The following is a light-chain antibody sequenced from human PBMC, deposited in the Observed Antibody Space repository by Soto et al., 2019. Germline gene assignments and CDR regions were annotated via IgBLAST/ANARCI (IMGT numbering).Light chain of an antibody. CDR1: SSDIGGYNY. CDR2: DVD. Sequence: QSVLTQPRSVSGSPGQSVAISCTGTSSDIGGYNYVSWYQQRPGKAPKVMIYDVDKRPSGVPDRFSGSNSDNTASLTISGLQAEDEADYYCSLYTTSSTPSYVFGTGTKVTVL. CDR3: SLYTTSSTPSYV. V-gene: IGLV2-11*01. J-gene: IGLJ1*01.